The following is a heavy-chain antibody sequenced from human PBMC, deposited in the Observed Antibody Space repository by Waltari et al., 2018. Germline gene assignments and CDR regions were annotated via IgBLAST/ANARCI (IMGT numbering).Heavy chain of an antibody. Sequence: QVQLKQWGAGTLKPSDTLSLTCGVYGGSFSGYHWTWVRQSPGKGLEWIGEINNGGVTNYSPSLKSRVTISVDASKNQFSLFVRSVTAADTAVYYCARGGVPDYYGSGSPYRNWFDPWGQGTQVTVSS. D-gene: IGHD3-10*01. J-gene: IGHJ5*02. CDR2: INNGGVT. V-gene: IGHV4-34*02. CDR1: GGSFSGYH. CDR3: ARGGVPDYYGSGSPYRNWFDP.